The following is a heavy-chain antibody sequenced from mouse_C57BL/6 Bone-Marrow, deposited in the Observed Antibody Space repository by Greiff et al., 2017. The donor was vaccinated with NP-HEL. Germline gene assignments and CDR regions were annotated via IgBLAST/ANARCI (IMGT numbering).Heavy chain of an antibody. V-gene: IGHV1-55*01. J-gene: IGHJ2*01. Sequence: QVQLQQPGAELVKPGASVKMSCKASGYTFTSYWITWVKQRPGQGLEWIGDIYPGSGSTNYNEKFKSKATLTVDTSSSTVYMELSRLTSEDSAVYFCAKSLTGTSFDYWGQGTTLTVSS. CDR2: IYPGSGST. D-gene: IGHD4-1*01. CDR1: GYTFTSYW. CDR3: AKSLTGTSFDY.